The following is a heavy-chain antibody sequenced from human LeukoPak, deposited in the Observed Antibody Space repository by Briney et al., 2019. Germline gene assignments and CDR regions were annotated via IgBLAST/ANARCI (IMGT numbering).Heavy chain of an antibody. CDR2: ISYDGSNK. V-gene: IGHV3-30*03. J-gene: IGHJ2*01. D-gene: IGHD5-24*01. CDR1: GFTFSSYG. CDR3: AGEDGVPPEFDL. Sequence: PGGSLRLSCAASGFTFSSYGMHWVRQAPGKGLEWVAVISYDGSNKYYADSVKGRFTISRDNSKNTLYLQMNSLRAEDTAVYYCAGEDGVPPEFDLWGRGTLVTVSS.